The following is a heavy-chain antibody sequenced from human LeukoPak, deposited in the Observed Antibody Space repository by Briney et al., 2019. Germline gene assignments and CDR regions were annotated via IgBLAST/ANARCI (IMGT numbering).Heavy chain of an antibody. J-gene: IGHJ4*02. CDR3: ATYRQVLLPFES. CDR2: VSGSGAIA. Sequence: GGSLRLSCAASGFTFNNYAMSWVRQAPRKGLEWVSTVSGSGAIAYYTDSDKGRFTISRDNSKSTLSLQMNSLRAEDTAIYYCATYRQVLLPFESWGQGTLVTVSS. V-gene: IGHV3-23*01. CDR1: GFTFNNYA. D-gene: IGHD2-8*02.